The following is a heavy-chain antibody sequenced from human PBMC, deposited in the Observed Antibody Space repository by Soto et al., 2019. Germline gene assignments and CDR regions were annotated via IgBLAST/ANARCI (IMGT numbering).Heavy chain of an antibody. D-gene: IGHD4-17*01. V-gene: IGHV6-1*01. CDR1: GDSVSSNSAA. CDR2: TYYRSKWYN. J-gene: IGHJ5*02. Sequence: KQSQTLSLTCAISGDSVSSNSAAWNWIRQSPSRGLEWLGRTYYRSKWYNDYAVSVKSRITINPDTSKNHFSLQLKSVTPEDTAGYYCPQEAANGGTTVVTGWWFDTWGQVTLVTVFS. CDR3: PQEAANGGTTVVTGWWFDT.